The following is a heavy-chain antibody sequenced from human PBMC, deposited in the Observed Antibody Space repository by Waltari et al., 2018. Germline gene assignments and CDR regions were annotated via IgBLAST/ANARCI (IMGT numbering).Heavy chain of an antibody. Sequence: VQLLESGGRLLQPGGSLRLSCAASGFSIDSYALSWVRQAPGMGGEWVTGMSGRGTNSYYKDSVKGLFTISRDDFANSVYLRMENRRAEDSAVYYCARDAFEDYYESCGYFYHFDKWGQGTLVTVAS. J-gene: IGHJ4*02. D-gene: IGHD3-22*01. CDR1: GFSIDSYA. CDR2: MSGRGTNS. V-gene: IGHV3-23*01. CDR3: ARDAFEDYYESCGYFYHFDK.